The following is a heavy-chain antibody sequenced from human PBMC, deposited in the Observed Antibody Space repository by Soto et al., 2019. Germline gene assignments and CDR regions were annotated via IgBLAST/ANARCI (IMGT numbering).Heavy chain of an antibody. Sequence: ASVKVSCKASGYTFTSYYMHWVRQAPGQGLEWMGIINPSGGSTSYAQKFQGRVTMTRDTSTSTVYMELSSLRSEDTAVYYCAREVCGGDCYHLIWGYYYYGMDVWGQGTTVTVSS. CDR1: GYTFTSYY. CDR3: AREVCGGDCYHLIWGYYYYGMDV. V-gene: IGHV1-46*01. D-gene: IGHD2-21*02. J-gene: IGHJ6*02. CDR2: INPSGGST.